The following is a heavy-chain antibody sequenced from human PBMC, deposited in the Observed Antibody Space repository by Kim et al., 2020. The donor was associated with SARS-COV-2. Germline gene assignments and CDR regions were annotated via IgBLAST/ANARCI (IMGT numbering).Heavy chain of an antibody. CDR1: GFTFSNSC. Sequence: GGSLRLSCAASGFTFSNSCMNWVRQAPGKGLEWVAGITYDTDNKSSDYSAPGRFTITIASSKTTHTLHLHINSLETTDTSDYECTTGSHGYCCQLDYWG. J-gene: IGHJ4*01. V-gene: IGHV3-30-3*01. CDR3: TTGSHGYCCQLDY. CDR2: ITYDTDNK. D-gene: IGHD5-12*01.